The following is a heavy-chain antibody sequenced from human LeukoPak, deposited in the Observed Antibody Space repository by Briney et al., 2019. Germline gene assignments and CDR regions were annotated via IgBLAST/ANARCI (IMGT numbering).Heavy chain of an antibody. D-gene: IGHD3-3*01. V-gene: IGHV3-30-3*01. CDR3: ARDSDFWSGYYIDY. J-gene: IGHJ4*02. CDR1: GFTFSDYY. CDR2: ISYDGSNK. Sequence: GGSLRLSCAASGFTFSDYYMSWIRQAPGKGLEWVAVISYDGSNKYYADSVKGRFTISRDNSKNTLYLQMNSLRAEDTAVYYCARDSDFWSGYYIDYWGQGTLVTVSS.